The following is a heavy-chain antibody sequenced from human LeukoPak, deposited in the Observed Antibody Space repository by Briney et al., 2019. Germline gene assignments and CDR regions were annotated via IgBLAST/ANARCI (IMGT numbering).Heavy chain of an antibody. CDR1: GGTFSSYA. CDR2: IIPIFGTA. J-gene: IGHJ6*02. D-gene: IGHD3-22*01. V-gene: IGHV1-69*01. CDR3: ARGRYYYDSSGYYSYYYYYGMDV. Sequence: ASVKVSCKASGGTFSSYAISWVRQAPGQGLEWMGGIIPIFGTANYAQKFQGRVTITADESTSTAYMELSSLRSEDTAVYYCARGRYYYDSSGYYSYYYYYGMDVWGQGTTVTVSS.